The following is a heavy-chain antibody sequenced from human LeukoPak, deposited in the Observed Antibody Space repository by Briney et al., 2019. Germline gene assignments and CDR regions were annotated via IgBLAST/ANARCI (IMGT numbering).Heavy chain of an antibody. D-gene: IGHD1-26*01. Sequence: SETLSLTCAVYGGSFSGYYWSWIRQPPGKGLEWIGEINHSGSTNYNPSLKSQVTISVDTSKNQFSLKLSSVTAADTAVYYCARDLVMTGVGTTIDYYGMDVWGQGTTVTVSS. CDR2: INHSGST. CDR3: ARDLVMTGVGTTIDYYGMDV. J-gene: IGHJ6*02. V-gene: IGHV4-34*01. CDR1: GGSFSGYY.